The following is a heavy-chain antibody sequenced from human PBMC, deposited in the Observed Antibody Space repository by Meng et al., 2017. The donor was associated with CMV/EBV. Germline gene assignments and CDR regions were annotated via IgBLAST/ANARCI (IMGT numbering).Heavy chain of an antibody. J-gene: IGHJ6*02. CDR1: GYTFTYRY. V-gene: IGHV1-45*02. Sequence: SVKVSCKASGYTFTYRYLHWVRQAPGQALEWMGWITPFNGNTNYAQKFQDRVTITRDRSMSTAYMELSSLRSEDTAMYYCARIRGGTMVRGVIRYYYGMDVWGQGTTVTVSS. CDR2: ITPFNGNT. D-gene: IGHD3-10*01. CDR3: ARIRGGTMVRGVIRYYYGMDV.